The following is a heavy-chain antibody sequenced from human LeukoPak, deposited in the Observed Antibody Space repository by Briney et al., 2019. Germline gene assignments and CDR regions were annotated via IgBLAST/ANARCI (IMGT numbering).Heavy chain of an antibody. CDR1: GFTFSSYW. V-gene: IGHV3-7*01. CDR2: IKQDGSEQ. CDR3: ARGGWETYFDY. D-gene: IGHD1-26*01. Sequence: GGSLRLSCAASGFTFSSYWMSWVRQAPGKGLEWVANIKQDGSEQYYVDSVKGRFTISRDSAKNSLYLQMNSLRAEDTAVYYCARGGWETYFDYWGLGTLVTVSS. J-gene: IGHJ4*02.